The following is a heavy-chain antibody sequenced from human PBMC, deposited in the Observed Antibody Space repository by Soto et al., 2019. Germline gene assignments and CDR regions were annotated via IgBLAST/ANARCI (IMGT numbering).Heavy chain of an antibody. J-gene: IGHJ5*02. CDR2: IYYSGST. Sequence: SETLSLTCTVSGGSISSSSYYWGWIRQPPGKGLEWIGSIYYSGSTYYNPSLKSRVTISVDTSKNQFSLKLSSVTAADTAVYYFARPGYYDSSGYFTWFDPWGQGTLVTVSS. CDR1: GGSISSSSYY. D-gene: IGHD3-22*01. V-gene: IGHV4-39*01. CDR3: ARPGYYDSSGYFTWFDP.